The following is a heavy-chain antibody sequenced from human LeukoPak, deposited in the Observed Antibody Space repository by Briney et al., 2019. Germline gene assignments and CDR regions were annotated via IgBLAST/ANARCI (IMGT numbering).Heavy chain of an antibody. J-gene: IGHJ3*02. CDR1: GASINNYY. D-gene: IGHD3-22*01. CDR3: ARGPYSYDSSGAFDI. CDR2: ISSSGST. V-gene: IGHV4-4*07. Sequence: TSETLSLTCSVSGASINNYYWSWIRQPAGKGLEWIGRISSSGSTNYNPSLKSRVTISVDTSKNQFSLKLSSVTAADTAVYFCARGPYSYDSSGAFDIWGQGTMVTVSS.